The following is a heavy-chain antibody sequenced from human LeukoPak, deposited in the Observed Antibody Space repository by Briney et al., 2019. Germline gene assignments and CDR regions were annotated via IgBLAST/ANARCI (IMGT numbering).Heavy chain of an antibody. CDR2: ISGSGARA. D-gene: IGHD1-26*01. Sequence: PGGSLRLSCAASGFTFSSYGMSWVRQAPGKGLEWVAAISGSGARAHYAESVRGRFTISRANPHNTLHLQITSLSAEDTAVYYCAKEVVMGETNYYYYGMDVWGQGTTVTVSS. V-gene: IGHV3-23*01. CDR3: AKEVVMGETNYYYYGMDV. J-gene: IGHJ6*02. CDR1: GFTFSSYG.